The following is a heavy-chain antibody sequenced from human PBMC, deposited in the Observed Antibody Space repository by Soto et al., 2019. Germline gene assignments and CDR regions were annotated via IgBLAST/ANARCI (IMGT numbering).Heavy chain of an antibody. J-gene: IGHJ4*02. CDR1: GFTVSSNY. V-gene: IGHV3-66*01. Sequence: EVQLVESGGGLVQPGGSLRLSCAASGFTVSSNYMSWVRQAPGKGLEWVSVIYSGGSTYYADSVKGRFTIARDNSENTLYLQMSSMRAEDTAVYYCARTCSGGTCPFDYWGQGTLVTVSS. D-gene: IGHD2-15*01. CDR2: IYSGGST. CDR3: ARTCSGGTCPFDY.